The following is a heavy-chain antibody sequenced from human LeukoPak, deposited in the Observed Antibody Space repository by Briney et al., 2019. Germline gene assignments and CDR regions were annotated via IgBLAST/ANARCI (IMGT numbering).Heavy chain of an antibody. CDR3: ARQSTAAGTFWFDP. CDR1: GDSISSHY. CDR2: IHTSGNT. V-gene: IGHV4-4*09. D-gene: IGHD6-13*01. J-gene: IGHJ5*02. Sequence: SETLSLTCTVSGDSISSHYWSWLRQPPGKGLEWIGYIHTSGNTNSNPSLKSRVTISVDTSKEQLSLKLTSVTAADTAVYYCARQSTAAGTFWFDPWGQGTLVTVSS.